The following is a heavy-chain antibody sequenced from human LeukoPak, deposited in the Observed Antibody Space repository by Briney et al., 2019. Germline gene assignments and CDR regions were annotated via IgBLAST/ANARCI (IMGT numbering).Heavy chain of an antibody. CDR3: ARGFYALDY. J-gene: IGHJ4*02. V-gene: IGHV4-59*01. CDR1: GGSISYYY. D-gene: IGHD2/OR15-2a*01. CDR2: IYHSGST. Sequence: SETLSLTCTVSGGSISYYYWNWLRQPPGRGLEWIGYIYHSGSTNYNPSLKSRVTISVDTSQNQFSLELSSVSAADTAVYYCARGFYALDYWGQGTLVTVSS.